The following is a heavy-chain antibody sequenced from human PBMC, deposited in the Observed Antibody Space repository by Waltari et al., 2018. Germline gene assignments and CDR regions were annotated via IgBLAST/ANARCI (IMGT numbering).Heavy chain of an antibody. CDR1: GFRFDDYA. J-gene: IGHJ4*02. CDR3: VKGGWGFGAFYEQH. D-gene: IGHD3-10*01. CDR2: IGWNSGAI. Sequence: EVQLVTSGGGLVQPGRSLRLACVGSGFRFDDYAMYWVRQRPGKGLEWLSGIGWNSGAIGYADSVRGSFRTYRDNARKSLYLQMGRLRPEDTALYYCVKGGWGFGAFYEQHWGQGIQVTVSS. V-gene: IGHV3-9*01.